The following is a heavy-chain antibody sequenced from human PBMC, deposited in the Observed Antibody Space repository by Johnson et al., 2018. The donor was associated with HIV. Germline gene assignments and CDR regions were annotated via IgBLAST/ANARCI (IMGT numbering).Heavy chain of an antibody. CDR2: VNWNGGST. D-gene: IGHD3-16*01. J-gene: IGHJ3*02. Sequence: VQLVESGGGVVRPGGSLRLSCAASGFSFNDYVMSWVRQAPGLGLEWVSGVNWNGGSTGYADSVKGRFTISRDNAQNSLYLQRNSLRAEDTALYYCARDGGGSRGAFDIWGQGTMLTVSS. CDR1: GFSFNDYV. CDR3: ARDGGGSRGAFDI. V-gene: IGHV3-20*04.